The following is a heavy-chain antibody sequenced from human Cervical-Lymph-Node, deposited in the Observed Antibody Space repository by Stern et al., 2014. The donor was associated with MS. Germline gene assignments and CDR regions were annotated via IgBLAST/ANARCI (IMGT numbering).Heavy chain of an antibody. D-gene: IGHD4-17*01. CDR2: ISNNSTHT. Sequence: EVKLLESGGGLVQPAESLRLSCDASGFTFSHFSINWVREALGTGLEWISSISNNSTHTYDAASVEGRFTISRDSAKDSVSLHMVSLRAEDTAVYYCARARVGDYARSPHLDSWGQGTLVTVSS. V-gene: IGHV3-21*01. CDR3: ARARVGDYARSPHLDS. CDR1: GFTFSHFS. J-gene: IGHJ4*02.